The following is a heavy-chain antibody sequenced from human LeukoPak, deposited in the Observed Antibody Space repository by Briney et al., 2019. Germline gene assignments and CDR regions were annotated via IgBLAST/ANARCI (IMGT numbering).Heavy chain of an antibody. CDR3: ARGDDTAMAAYYYYYMDV. J-gene: IGHJ6*03. CDR1: GGSISSSSYY. CDR2: IYYSGST. D-gene: IGHD5-18*01. V-gene: IGHV4-39*07. Sequence: SETLSLTCTVSGGSISSSSYYWGWIRQPPMKGLEWIGSIYYSGSTYYNPSLKSRVTISVDTSKNQFSLKLSSVTAADTAVYYCARGDDTAMAAYYYYYMDVWGKGTTVTVSS.